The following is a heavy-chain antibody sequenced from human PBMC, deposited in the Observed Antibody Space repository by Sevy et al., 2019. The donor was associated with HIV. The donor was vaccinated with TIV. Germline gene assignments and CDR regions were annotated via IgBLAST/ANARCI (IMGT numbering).Heavy chain of an antibody. CDR3: ARGGDIVVVVAAVAFDI. CDR1: GGSISSGDYY. CDR2: IYYSGST. V-gene: IGHV4-30-4*01. Sequence: SETLSLTCTVSGGSISSGDYYWSWIRQPPGKGLEWIGYIYYSGSTYYNPSLKSRVTISVDTSKNQFALKLSCVTAADTAVYYCARGGDIVVVVAAVAFDIWGQGTMVTVSS. J-gene: IGHJ3*02. D-gene: IGHD2-15*01.